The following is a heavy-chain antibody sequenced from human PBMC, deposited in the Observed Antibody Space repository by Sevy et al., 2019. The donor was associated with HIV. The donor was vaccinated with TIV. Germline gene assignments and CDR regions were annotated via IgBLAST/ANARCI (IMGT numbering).Heavy chain of an antibody. D-gene: IGHD3-3*01. CDR1: GFTFSSYA. J-gene: IGHJ4*02. V-gene: IGHV3-23*01. CDR3: AKDQATIFGVVMDSVGELGPPFDY. Sequence: GGSLRLSCAASGFTFSSYAMSWVRQAPGKGLEWVSAISGSGGSTYYADSVKGRFTISRDNSKNTLYLQMNSLRAEDTAVYYCAKDQATIFGVVMDSVGELGPPFDYWGQGTLVTVSS. CDR2: ISGSGGST.